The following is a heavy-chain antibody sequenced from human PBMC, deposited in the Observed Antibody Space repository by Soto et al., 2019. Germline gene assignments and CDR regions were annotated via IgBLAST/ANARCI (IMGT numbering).Heavy chain of an antibody. J-gene: IGHJ6*02. CDR2: MYNTGST. CDR3: IQSRCGGDCLQSYASYYYYGMDV. V-gene: IGHV4-61*08. D-gene: IGHD2-21*02. Sequence: PSETLSLTCTVSGGSISSADYYWSWIRQPPGKGLEWIGYMYNTGSTVYNPSLKSRVTKDTSKNQVVLTMTNMDPVDTATYYCIQSRCGGDCLQSYASYYYYGMDVWGQGTTVTVSS. CDR1: GGSISSADYY.